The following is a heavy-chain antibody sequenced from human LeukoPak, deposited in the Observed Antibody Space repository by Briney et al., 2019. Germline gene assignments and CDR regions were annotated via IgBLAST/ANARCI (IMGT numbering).Heavy chain of an antibody. CDR3: AKDSLVAYSSGLH. J-gene: IGHJ4*02. Sequence: EPGGSLRLSCAASGFTFSSYGMHWVRQAPGKGLEWVAVISYDGSNKYYADSVKGRFTISRDNSKNTLYLQMNSLRAEDTAVYYCAKDSLVAYSSGLHWGQGTLVTVSS. D-gene: IGHD3-22*01. V-gene: IGHV3-30*18. CDR1: GFTFSSYG. CDR2: ISYDGSNK.